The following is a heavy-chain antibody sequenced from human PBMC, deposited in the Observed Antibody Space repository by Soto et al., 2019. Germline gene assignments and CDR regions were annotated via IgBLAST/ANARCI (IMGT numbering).Heavy chain of an antibody. V-gene: IGHV4-31*03. CDR1: GGSISSGGYY. CDR2: IYYSGST. CDR3: AREFLESDDYGMDV. J-gene: IGHJ6*02. D-gene: IGHD3-3*01. Sequence: QVQLQESGPGLVKPSQTLSLTCTVSGGSISSGGYYWSWIRQHPGKGLEWIGYIYYSGSTYYNPSLKRRVTISVGTSKNQFSLKLSSVTAADTAVYYCAREFLESDDYGMDVWGQGTTVTVSS.